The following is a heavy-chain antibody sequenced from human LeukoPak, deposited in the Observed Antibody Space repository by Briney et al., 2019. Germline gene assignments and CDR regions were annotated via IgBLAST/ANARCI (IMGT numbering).Heavy chain of an antibody. D-gene: IGHD1-26*01. J-gene: IGHJ6*03. CDR2: IRSKAYGGTT. V-gene: IGHV3-49*04. Sequence: GGSLRLSCTASGFTFGDYAMSWVRQAPGKGLEWVGFIRSKAYGGTTEYAASVKGRFTISRDDSKSIAYLQMNSLKTEDTAVYYCTRVGATRVRYYYYYMDVWGKGTTVTISS. CDR3: TRVGATRVRYYYYYMDV. CDR1: GFTFGDYA.